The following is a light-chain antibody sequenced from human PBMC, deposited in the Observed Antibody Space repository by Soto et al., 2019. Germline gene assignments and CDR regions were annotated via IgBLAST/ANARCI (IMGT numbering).Light chain of an antibody. CDR3: QHRSNWRPLI. CDR2: DAS. V-gene: IGKV3-11*01. CDR1: QSVSSY. J-gene: IGKJ4*01. Sequence: EIVLTQSPATLSLSPGERATLSCRASQSVSSYLAWYQQKPGQAPRLLIYDASNRATVIPARFSGSGSGTDFTLPSSGLDPKDFEVYYFQHRSNWRPLIFGGGPKVEIK.